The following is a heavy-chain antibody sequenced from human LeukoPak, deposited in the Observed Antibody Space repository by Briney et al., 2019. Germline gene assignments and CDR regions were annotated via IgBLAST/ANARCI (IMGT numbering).Heavy chain of an antibody. CDR1: GFTFSSYS. CDR2: VKQDGSDK. V-gene: IGHV3-7*01. J-gene: IGHJ4*02. Sequence: GGSLRLSCAASGFTFSSYSMNWVRRAPGKGLEWVANVKQDGSDKYYVDSVKGRFTISRDNAKNSLYLQMNSLRAEDTAVYYCARDPTVRPDYYDSSGYVDYWGQGTLVTVSS. CDR3: ARDPTVRPDYYDSSGYVDY. D-gene: IGHD3-22*01.